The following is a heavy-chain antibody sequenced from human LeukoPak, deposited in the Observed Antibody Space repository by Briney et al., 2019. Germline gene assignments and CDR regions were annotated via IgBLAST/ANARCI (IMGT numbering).Heavy chain of an antibody. J-gene: IGHJ3*02. Sequence: GASVKVSCKASGYTFTSYDINWVRQATGQGHEWMGWMNPNSGNTGYAQKFQGRVTITRNTSINTAYMELSSLRSEDTAVYYCARAIAAAGPTGHAFDIWGQGTMVTVSS. CDR3: ARAIAAAGPTGHAFDI. V-gene: IGHV1-8*03. CDR2: MNPNSGNT. D-gene: IGHD6-13*01. CDR1: GYTFTSYD.